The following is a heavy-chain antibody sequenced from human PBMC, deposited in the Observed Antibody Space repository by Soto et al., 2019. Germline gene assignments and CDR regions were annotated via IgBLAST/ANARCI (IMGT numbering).Heavy chain of an antibody. CDR1: GFTFSSYG. CDR3: ARAAGSGGDDSAY. J-gene: IGHJ4*02. CDR2: IWYDGSNK. D-gene: IGHD5-12*01. V-gene: IGHV3-33*01. Sequence: QVQLVESGGGVVQPGRSLRLSCAASGFTFSSYGMNWVRQAPGKGLEWVAVIWYDGSNKNYADSVKGRFTISRDNSKNTLYLQLNSLRAEDTALYHCARAAGSGGDDSAYWGQGTLVTVSS.